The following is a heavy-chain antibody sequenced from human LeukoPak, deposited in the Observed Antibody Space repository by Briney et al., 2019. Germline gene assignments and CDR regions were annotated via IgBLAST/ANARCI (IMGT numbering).Heavy chain of an antibody. D-gene: IGHD6-13*01. CDR2: ISGSGGST. CDR3: AKGGGQQLATRYFDY. J-gene: IGHJ4*02. CDR1: GFTFSSYA. Sequence: PGGSLRLSCAASGFTFSSYAMSWVRQAPGKGLEWVSAISGSGGSTYYADSVKGRFTISRDNSKNTLYLQMNSLRAEDTAVYYCAKGGGQQLATRYFDYWGQGTLVTVSS. V-gene: IGHV3-23*01.